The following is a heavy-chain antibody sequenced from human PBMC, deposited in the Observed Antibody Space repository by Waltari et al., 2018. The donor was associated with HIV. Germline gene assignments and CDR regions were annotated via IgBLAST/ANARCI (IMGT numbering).Heavy chain of an antibody. J-gene: IGHJ6*02. V-gene: IGHV4-61*02. CDR3: AREGCSGGSCYRYYYYYYGLDV. CDR2: IDTTGTT. CDR1: GGSISSGTYY. D-gene: IGHD2-15*01. Sequence: QVQLQESGPGLVKPSQTLSLTCTVSGGSISSGTYYWTWIRQPAGKGLEWIGRIDTTGTTNYNPSLKSRVTISVDTSNNRFSLKLTSVTVADTALYYCAREGCSGGSCYRYYYYYYGLDVWGQGTTVTVSS.